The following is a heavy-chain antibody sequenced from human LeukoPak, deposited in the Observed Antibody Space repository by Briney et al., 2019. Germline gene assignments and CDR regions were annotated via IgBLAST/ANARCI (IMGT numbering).Heavy chain of an antibody. CDR3: ARALAAAGTAGMDV. D-gene: IGHD6-13*01. V-gene: IGHV4-59*01. CDR2: IYYSGST. CDR1: GGSISSYY. Sequence: PSETLSLTCTVTGGSISSYYWSWIRQPPGKGLEWIGYIYYSGSTNYNPSPKSRVTISVDTSKNQLSLKLSSVTAADTAVYYCARALAAAGTAGMDVWGQGTTVTVSS. J-gene: IGHJ6*02.